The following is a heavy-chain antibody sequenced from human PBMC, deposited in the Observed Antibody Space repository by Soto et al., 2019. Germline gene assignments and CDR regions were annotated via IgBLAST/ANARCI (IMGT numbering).Heavy chain of an antibody. CDR2: INPNSGGT. D-gene: IGHD6-13*01. Sequence: AAVKVSCKASGKTPSSYYIHWVRQAPSQGLEWMGWINPNSGGTKYADNFQDRVTLTRDTSHSTVYMNLPNLKSDDTTVYYFATGGSSCWESHGYWGQGTRVTVSS. CDR1: GKTPSSYY. J-gene: IGHJ4*02. CDR3: ATGGSSCWESHGY. V-gene: IGHV1-2*07.